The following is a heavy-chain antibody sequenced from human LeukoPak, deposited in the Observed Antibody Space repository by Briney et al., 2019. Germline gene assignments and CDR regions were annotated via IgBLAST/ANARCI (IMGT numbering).Heavy chain of an antibody. CDR2: ISSSSSYI. Sequence: PGGSLRLSCAASGFTFSSYSMNWVRQTPGKGLEWVSSISSSSSYIYYADSVKGRFTISRDNAKNSLYLQMNSLRAEDTAVYYCARGEDDSSGYYSTYFDYWGQGTLVTVSS. J-gene: IGHJ4*02. D-gene: IGHD3-22*01. V-gene: IGHV3-21*01. CDR3: ARGEDDSSGYYSTYFDY. CDR1: GFTFSSYS.